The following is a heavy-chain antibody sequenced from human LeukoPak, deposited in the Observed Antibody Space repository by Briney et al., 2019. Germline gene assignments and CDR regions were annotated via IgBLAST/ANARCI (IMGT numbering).Heavy chain of an antibody. D-gene: IGHD2-2*01. CDR1: GYSISIGYY. CDR3: ARIYCSNTSCYPYYYMDV. J-gene: IGHJ6*03. CDR2: MYHSGGT. Sequence: SETLSLTCDVSGYSISIGYYWGWIRQPPGKGLEWIGTMYHSGGTYYNSSLKSRVTMSVDTSKNQFSLELSSVTAADTAVYYCARIYCSNTSCYPYYYMDVWGRGTTVTVSS. V-gene: IGHV4-38-2*01.